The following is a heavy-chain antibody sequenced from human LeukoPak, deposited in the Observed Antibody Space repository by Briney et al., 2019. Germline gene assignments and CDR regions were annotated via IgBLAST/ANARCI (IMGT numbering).Heavy chain of an antibody. Sequence: ASVKVSCKASGYTFTSYGISWVRQAPGQGLEWMGWISAYNGNTNYAQKLQGRVTMTTDTSTSTAYMELRSLRSDDTAVYYCARVVLLWFGELYGHYGMDVWGQGTTVTVSS. J-gene: IGHJ6*02. CDR2: ISAYNGNT. V-gene: IGHV1-18*01. D-gene: IGHD3-10*01. CDR1: GYTFTSYG. CDR3: ARVVLLWFGELYGHYGMDV.